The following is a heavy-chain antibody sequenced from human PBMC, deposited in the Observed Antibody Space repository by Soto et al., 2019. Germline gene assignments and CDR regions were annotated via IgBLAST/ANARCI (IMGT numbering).Heavy chain of an antibody. CDR2: ISSNGGST. CDR3: AREYTAWPLAYGLDV. CDR1: GFTFSSYA. Sequence: GGSLRLSCSASGFTFSSYAMHWVRQAPGKGLEYVSAISSNGGSTYYADSVKGRFTISRDNAKNSVSLQMNSLRAEDTAVYYCAREYTAWPLAYGLDVWGQGTTVTVSS. J-gene: IGHJ6*02. D-gene: IGHD2-2*02. V-gene: IGHV3-64*04.